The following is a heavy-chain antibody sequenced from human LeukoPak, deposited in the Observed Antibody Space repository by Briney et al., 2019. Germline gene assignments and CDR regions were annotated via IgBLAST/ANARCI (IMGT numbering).Heavy chain of an antibody. Sequence: GGSLRLSCAASGFTVSSDYMSWVRQAPRKGLEWVSIIYSDGITNYSDSVKGRFTISRDNSKNMLYLQMNSLRAEDTALYYCAKLGCTGTICYANYWGQGTLVTVSS. D-gene: IGHD2-2*01. CDR1: GFTVSSDY. CDR2: IYSDGIT. J-gene: IGHJ4*02. V-gene: IGHV3-66*04. CDR3: AKLGCTGTICYANY.